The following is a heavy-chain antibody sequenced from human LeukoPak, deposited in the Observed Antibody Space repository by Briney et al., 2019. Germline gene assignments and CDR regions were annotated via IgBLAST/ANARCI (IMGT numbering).Heavy chain of an antibody. J-gene: IGHJ3*02. V-gene: IGHV1-69*02. CDR1: GRTFISYT. CDR3: ASPRAFCSSTSCQAANGAFDI. D-gene: IGHD2-2*01. CDR2: IIPILGRA. Sequence: SVKVSCKASGRTFISYTISRVRQAPGQGLEWMGRIIPILGRANYAQTVQGRVTITADKSTTTAYMELSSLRSEDTAVYYCASPRAFCSSTSCQAANGAFDIWGQGTMVTVSS.